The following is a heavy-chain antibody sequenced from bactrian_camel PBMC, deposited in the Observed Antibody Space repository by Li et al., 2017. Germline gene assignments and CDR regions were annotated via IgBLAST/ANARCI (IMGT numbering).Heavy chain of an antibody. V-gene: IGHV3-2*01. Sequence: VQLVESGGGSVQAGGSLKLSCRFTDKNYSMGWFRQTPGKGLEWVSSISSEGSMTWYADSVKGRFTISRDNAKNMVYLQMNSLKPEDTALYYCASAFGSYWGQGTQVTVS. CDR2: ISSEGSMT. CDR1: FTDKNYS. D-gene: IGHD1*01. CDR3: ASAFGSY. J-gene: IGHJ4*01.